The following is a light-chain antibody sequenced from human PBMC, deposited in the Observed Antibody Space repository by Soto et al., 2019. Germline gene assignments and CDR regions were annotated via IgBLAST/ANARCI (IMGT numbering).Light chain of an antibody. CDR2: AAS. CDR1: QSISSH. V-gene: IGKV1-39*01. CDR3: QQCYSTPET. Sequence: DIQMTQSPSSLSAYVGDTVTIACRASQSISSHLNWYQQEPGKAPKLLIYAASRLQGGVPSRFSGSGSVTDFTLTISRLQPEDFATYYCQQCYSTPETFGPGTKVEI. J-gene: IGKJ3*01.